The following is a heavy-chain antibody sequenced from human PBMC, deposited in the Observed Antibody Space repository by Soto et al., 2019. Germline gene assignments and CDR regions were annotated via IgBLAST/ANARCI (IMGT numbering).Heavy chain of an antibody. CDR3: TSLTTVVTGRGYYFDY. D-gene: IGHD4-17*01. CDR1: GFTFSGSA. V-gene: IGHV3-73*01. Sequence: WGSLRLSCSASGFTFSGSAMHWCRQASGKGLEWVGRIRSKANSYATAYAASVKGRFTISRDDSKNTAYLQMNSLKTEDTAVYYCTSLTTVVTGRGYYFDYWGQGTLVTVSS. CDR2: IRSKANSYAT. J-gene: IGHJ4*02.